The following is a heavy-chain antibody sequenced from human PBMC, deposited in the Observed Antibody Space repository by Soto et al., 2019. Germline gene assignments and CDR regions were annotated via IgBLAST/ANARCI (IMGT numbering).Heavy chain of an antibody. J-gene: IGHJ4*02. Sequence: GGSLRLSCAASGFTFSSYSMSWVRQAPGKGLEWVSAISGSGGSTYYADSVKGRFTISRDNSKNTLYLQMNSLRAEDTAVYYCAKGRGYSGYGPLDYWGQGTLVTVSS. CDR3: AKGRGYSGYGPLDY. V-gene: IGHV3-23*01. CDR1: GFTFSSYS. D-gene: IGHD5-12*01. CDR2: ISGSGGST.